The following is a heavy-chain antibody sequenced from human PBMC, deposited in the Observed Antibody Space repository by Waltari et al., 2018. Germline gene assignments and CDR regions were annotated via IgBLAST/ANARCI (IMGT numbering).Heavy chain of an antibody. Sequence: EVQLVESGGGLVQPGGSLRLSCAASGFTFSNYWMTWVRQAPWKGLEWVANIKQDGSAKYYVDSVKGRFTISRDNARNSLFLQMDSLRAEDTAVYYCARLAVWVAQEDFWGQGTLVTVSS. V-gene: IGHV3-7*01. J-gene: IGHJ4*02. D-gene: IGHD1-26*01. CDR1: GFTFSNYW. CDR2: IKQDGSAK. CDR3: ARLAVWVAQEDF.